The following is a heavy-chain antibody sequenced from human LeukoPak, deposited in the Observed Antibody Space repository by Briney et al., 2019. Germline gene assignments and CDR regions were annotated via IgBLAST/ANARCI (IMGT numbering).Heavy chain of an antibody. CDR2: IYHSGST. V-gene: IGHV4-30-2*01. D-gene: IGHD3-22*01. CDR1: GGSISSGDYS. CDR3: ATSGWDYYDSSGPRSWFDP. J-gene: IGHJ5*02. Sequence: PSETLSLTCAVSGGSISSGDYSWSWIRQPPGKGLEWIGSIYHSGSTYYNPSLKSRVTISVDRSKNQFSLKLTSMTAADTAVYYCATSGWDYYDSSGPRSWFDPWGQGTLVTVSS.